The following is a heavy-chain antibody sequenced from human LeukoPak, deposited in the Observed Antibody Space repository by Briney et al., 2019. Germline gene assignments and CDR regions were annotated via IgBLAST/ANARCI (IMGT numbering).Heavy chain of an antibody. D-gene: IGHD6-13*01. Sequence: GRSLRLSCAASGFTFSSYGMHWVRQAPGKGLEWVAVISYDGSNKYYADSVKGRFTISRDNAKDSLYLQMNSLRVEDTAVYYCARAAHGAARDYWGQGTLVTVSS. CDR1: GFTFSSYG. CDR2: ISYDGSNK. V-gene: IGHV3-30*03. CDR3: ARAAHGAARDY. J-gene: IGHJ4*02.